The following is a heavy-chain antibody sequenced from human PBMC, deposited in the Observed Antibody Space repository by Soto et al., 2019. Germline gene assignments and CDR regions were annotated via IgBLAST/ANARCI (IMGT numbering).Heavy chain of an antibody. D-gene: IGHD3-22*01. CDR1: GYTFTSYA. J-gene: IGHJ6*02. V-gene: IGHV1-3*01. CDR3: ASSYYYESSGYSSLYYYYGMDV. Sequence: QVQLVQSGAEVKKPGASVKVSCKASGYTFTSYAMHWVRQAPGQRLEWMGWINAGNGNTKYSQMFQGRVTITRDTSASTAYMELSSLSAEDTAVYYCASSYYYESSGYSSLYYYYGMDVWGQGTTVTVSS. CDR2: INAGNGNT.